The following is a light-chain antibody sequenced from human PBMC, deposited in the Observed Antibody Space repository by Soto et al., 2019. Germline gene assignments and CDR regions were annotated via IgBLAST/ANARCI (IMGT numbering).Light chain of an antibody. CDR1: QSVLYSSNNKNY. CDR2: WAS. V-gene: IGKV4-1*01. Sequence: DIVMTQSTDSLAVSLGERATINCKSSQSVLYSSNNKNYLGWYQQKPGRPPKLLIYWASTRESGVPDRFSGSGSWTDFTRTISSPQTEDVAVYYCQQYYSSPWTFGQGTKVELK. CDR3: QQYYSSPWT. J-gene: IGKJ1*01.